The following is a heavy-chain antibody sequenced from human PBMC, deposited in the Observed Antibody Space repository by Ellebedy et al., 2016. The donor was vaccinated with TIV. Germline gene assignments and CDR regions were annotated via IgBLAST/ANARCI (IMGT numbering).Heavy chain of an antibody. V-gene: IGHV3-48*04. CDR1: EFTFSSYS. CDR2: ISSSGSTI. J-gene: IGHJ3*01. D-gene: IGHD5-24*01. Sequence: GESLKISCAASEFTFSSYSMSWIRQAPGKGLEWVSYISSSGSTIYYADSVKGRFTISRDNARNSLYLQMKSLRVDDTAVYYCVRDTVAVPDGNTFDFWGQGTMVSVS. CDR3: VRDTVAVPDGNTFDF.